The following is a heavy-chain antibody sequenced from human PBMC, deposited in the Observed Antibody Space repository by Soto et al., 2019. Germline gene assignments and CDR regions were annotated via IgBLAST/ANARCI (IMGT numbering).Heavy chain of an antibody. V-gene: IGHV4-39*01. CDR3: ARQGSAVAGTLVVPGNFDY. D-gene: IGHD6-19*01. J-gene: IGHJ4*02. Sequence: SETLSLTCTVSGGSISSSSYYWGWIRQPPGKGLEWIGSIYYSGSTYYNPSLKSRVTISVGTSKNQFSLKLSSVTAADTAVYYCARQGSAVAGTLVVPGNFDYWGQGTLVTVSS. CDR2: IYYSGST. CDR1: GGSISSSSYY.